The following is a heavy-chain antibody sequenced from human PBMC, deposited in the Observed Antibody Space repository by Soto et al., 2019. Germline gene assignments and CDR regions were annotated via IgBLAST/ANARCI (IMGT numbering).Heavy chain of an antibody. CDR1: GFTFSSYA. J-gene: IGHJ6*02. CDR2: ISYDGSNK. D-gene: IGHD1-26*01. V-gene: IGHV3-30-3*01. Sequence: GGSLRLSCAASGFTFSSYAMHWVRQAPGKGLEWVAVISYDGSNKYYADSVKGRFTISRDNAKNTLYLQMNSLRAEDTAVYYCARHSGSYYYYYGMDVWGQGTTVTVSS. CDR3: ARHSGSYYYYYGMDV.